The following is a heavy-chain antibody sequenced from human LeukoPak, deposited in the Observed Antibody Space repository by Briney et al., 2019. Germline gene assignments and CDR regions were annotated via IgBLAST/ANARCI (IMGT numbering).Heavy chain of an antibody. D-gene: IGHD1-7*01. Sequence: HWVRQASGKGLEWVGRVRSKTHTYATAYAASVKGRFTLSRDDSKNTAYLQMNNLRADDTALYFCAKAADTNYFRYGDYWGQGTLVTVSS. CDR2: VRSKTHTYAT. CDR3: AKAADTNYFRYGDY. J-gene: IGHJ4*02. V-gene: IGHV3-73*01.